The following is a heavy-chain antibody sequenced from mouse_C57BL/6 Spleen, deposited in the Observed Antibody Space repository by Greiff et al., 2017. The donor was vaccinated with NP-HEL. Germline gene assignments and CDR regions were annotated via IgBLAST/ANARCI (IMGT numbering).Heavy chain of an antibody. Sequence: QVQLKESGPELVKPGASVKISCKASGYTFTDYYINWVKQRPGQGLEWIGWIFPGSGSTYYNEKFKGKATLTVDKSSSTAYMLLSSLTSEDSAVYFCARFLYYGSSYRAMDYWGQGTSVTVSS. CDR2: IFPGSGST. D-gene: IGHD1-1*01. CDR3: ARFLYYGSSYRAMDY. J-gene: IGHJ4*01. CDR1: GYTFTDYY. V-gene: IGHV1-75*01.